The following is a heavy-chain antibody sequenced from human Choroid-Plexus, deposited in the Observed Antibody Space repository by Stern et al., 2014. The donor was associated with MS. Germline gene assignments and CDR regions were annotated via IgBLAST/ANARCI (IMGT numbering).Heavy chain of an antibody. J-gene: IGHJ5*02. CDR1: GFTFGSCA. Sequence: VQLVEPGGGVVQPGRPLRLSCVASGFTFGSCAMHWVLQAPGKGLEWVAGVSYDGSNKYYADSVKGRFTISRDNSQNTLYMQMSSLRPEDTAVYYCAKDRQYLTYFFDHWGQGSLVTVSS. CDR3: AKDRQYLTYFFDH. V-gene: IGHV3-30*18. CDR2: VSYDGSNK. D-gene: IGHD2/OR15-2a*01.